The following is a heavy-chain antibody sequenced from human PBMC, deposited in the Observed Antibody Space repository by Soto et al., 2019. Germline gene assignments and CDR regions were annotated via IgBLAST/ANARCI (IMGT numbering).Heavy chain of an antibody. D-gene: IGHD2-21*02. CDR3: GRHLSQIVGVTAIPIGFDI. V-gene: IGHV4-39*01. CDR2: LYYSGIT. Sequence: SGTLSLTCTVSGGSISSSDYYWGWIRQPPGKGLEWIGSLYYSGITYYNPSLKSRVTISVDTSKNHFSLKLRSVTAADAAVYYCGRHLSQIVGVTAIPIGFDIWGQGTMVTVSS. J-gene: IGHJ3*02. CDR1: GGSISSSDYY.